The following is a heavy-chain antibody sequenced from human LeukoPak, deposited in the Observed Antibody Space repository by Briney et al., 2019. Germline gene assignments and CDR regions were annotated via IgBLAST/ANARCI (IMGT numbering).Heavy chain of an antibody. CDR2: ISSSGSTI. Sequence: GSLRLSCAASGFTFSSYEMNWVRQAPGKGLEWVSYISSSGSTIYYADSVKGRFTISRDNAKKSLILQMNSLRADDTAVYYCARPFKYCSGGRCYSAGWFDPWGQGTLVTVSS. CDR1: GFTFSSYE. CDR3: ARPFKYCSGGRCYSAGWFDP. D-gene: IGHD2-15*01. V-gene: IGHV3-48*03. J-gene: IGHJ5*02.